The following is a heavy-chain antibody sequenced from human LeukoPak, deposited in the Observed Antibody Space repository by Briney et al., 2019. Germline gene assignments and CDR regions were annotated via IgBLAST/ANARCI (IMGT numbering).Heavy chain of an antibody. CDR2: IRSKANSYAT. V-gene: IGHV3-73*01. CDR1: GFTFSGSA. CDR3: TSRRDDLDY. Sequence: GGSLRLSCAASGFTFSGSAMHWVRQASGKGLEWVGRIRSKANSYATAYAASVKGRFTISRDDSKNTAYLQMNSLKTEDTAVYHCTSRRDDLDYWGQGTLVTVSS. J-gene: IGHJ4*02.